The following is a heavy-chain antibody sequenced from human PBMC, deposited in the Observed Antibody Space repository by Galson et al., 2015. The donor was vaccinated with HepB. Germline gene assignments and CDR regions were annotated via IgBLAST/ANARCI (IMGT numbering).Heavy chain of an antibody. J-gene: IGHJ4*02. CDR2: ISSSSSTI. Sequence: SLRLSCAASGFTFSSYSMNWVRQAPGKGLEWVSYISSSSSTIYYADSVKGRFTISRDNAKNSLYLQMNSLRAEDTAVYYCARDQAIFGVHFDYWGQGTLVTVSS. CDR3: ARDQAIFGVHFDY. CDR1: GFTFSSYS. D-gene: IGHD3-3*01. V-gene: IGHV3-48*04.